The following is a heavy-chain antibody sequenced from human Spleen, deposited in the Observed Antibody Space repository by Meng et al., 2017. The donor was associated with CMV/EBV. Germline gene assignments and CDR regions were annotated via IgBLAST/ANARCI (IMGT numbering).Heavy chain of an antibody. V-gene: IGHV3-30*03. CDR2: ISYDGSNK. Sequence: GESLKISCAASGFTFSNSDMNWVRQAPGKGLEWVAVISYDGSNKYYADSVKGRFTISRDNSKNTLYLQMNSLRAEDTAVYYCARAQGYCSSTSCSPYYYGMDVWGQGTTVTVSS. D-gene: IGHD2-2*01. CDR3: ARAQGYCSSTSCSPYYYGMDV. CDR1: GFTFSNSD. J-gene: IGHJ6*02.